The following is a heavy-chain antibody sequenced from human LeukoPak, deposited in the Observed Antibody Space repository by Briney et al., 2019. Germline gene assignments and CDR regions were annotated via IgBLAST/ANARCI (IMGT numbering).Heavy chain of an antibody. J-gene: IGHJ4*02. CDR2: IYYSGST. V-gene: IGHV4-59*01. CDR1: GGSISSYY. Sequence: SETLSLTCTVSGGSISSYYWSWIRQPPGKGLEWIGYIYYSGSTNYNPSLKSRVTISVDTSKNQFSLKLSSVTAADTAVYYCARDLIAAAGLLDYWGQGTLVTVSS. CDR3: ARDLIAAAGLLDY. D-gene: IGHD6-13*01.